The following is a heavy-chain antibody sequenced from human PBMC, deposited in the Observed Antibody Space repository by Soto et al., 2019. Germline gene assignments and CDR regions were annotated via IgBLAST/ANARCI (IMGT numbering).Heavy chain of an antibody. V-gene: IGHV3-48*02. J-gene: IGHJ3*02. D-gene: IGHD1-26*01. CDR1: GFTFSSYA. CDR2: ISVGSGSI. Sequence: EAHLVESGGGLVQPGRSRRLSCAASGFTFSSYAFNWVRQAPGKGLEWISYISVGSGSIFYADSVKSRFTISRDDAQTSPYLQMNTLRDDDTAIYFCVRDDKWAFDIWGQGTTVIVSS. CDR3: VRDDKWAFDI.